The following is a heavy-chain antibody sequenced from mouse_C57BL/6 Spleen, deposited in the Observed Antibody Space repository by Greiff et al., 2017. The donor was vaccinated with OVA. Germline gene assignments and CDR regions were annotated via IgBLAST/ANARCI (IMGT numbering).Heavy chain of an antibody. CDR2: IDPSDSYT. V-gene: IGHV1-59*01. J-gene: IGHJ2*01. CDR1: GYTFTSYW. CDR3: ARDFSFDY. Sequence: VQLQQPGAELVRPGTSVKLSCKASGYTFTSYWMHWVKQRPGQGLEWIGVIDPSDSYTNYNQKFKGKATLTVDTSSSTAYMQLSSLTSEDSAVHYCARDFSFDYWGQGTTLTVSS.